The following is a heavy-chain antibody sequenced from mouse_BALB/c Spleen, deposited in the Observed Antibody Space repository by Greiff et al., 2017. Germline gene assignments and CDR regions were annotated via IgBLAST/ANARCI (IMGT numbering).Heavy chain of an antibody. V-gene: IGHV5-12-2*01. CDR2: ISNGGGST. CDR1: GFTFSSYT. D-gene: IGHD4-1*01. J-gene: IGHJ2*01. Sequence: EVQLQQSGGGLVQPGGSLKLSCAASGFTFSSYTMSWVRQTPEKRLEWVAYISNGGGSTYYPDTVKGRFTISSDNAKNTLYLQMSSLKSEDTAMYYCARPANWDEGTYYFDYWGQGTTLTVSS. CDR3: ARPANWDEGTYYFDY.